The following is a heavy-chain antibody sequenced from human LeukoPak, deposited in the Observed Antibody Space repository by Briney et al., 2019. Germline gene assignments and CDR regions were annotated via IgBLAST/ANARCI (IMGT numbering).Heavy chain of an antibody. Sequence: TGGSLRLSCAASGFTFSDYGMHWVRQAPGKGLEWVTVIWYDGSNKYYTDSVKGRFTISRDNSKNTLYLQMNSLRAEDTAVYYCASERTGRDGHNYLDYWGQGTLVTVSS. CDR2: IWYDGSNK. D-gene: IGHD5-24*01. J-gene: IGHJ4*02. V-gene: IGHV3-33*01. CDR1: GFTFSDYG. CDR3: ASERTGRDGHNYLDY.